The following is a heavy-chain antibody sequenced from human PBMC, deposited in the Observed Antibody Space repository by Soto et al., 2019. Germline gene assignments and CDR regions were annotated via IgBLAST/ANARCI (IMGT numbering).Heavy chain of an antibody. J-gene: IGHJ4*02. CDR2: VYYSGST. Sequence: SETLSLTCTVSGDSISSSNYHWGWIRQPPGKGLEWIGSVYYSGSTYYNPSLKSRVTISIDASKNQFSPNLNSVTATDTAVYYCARHRGPTGPNYWGQGTLVTVSS. D-gene: IGHD3-10*01. V-gene: IGHV4-39*01. CDR1: GDSISSSNYH. CDR3: ARHRGPTGPNY.